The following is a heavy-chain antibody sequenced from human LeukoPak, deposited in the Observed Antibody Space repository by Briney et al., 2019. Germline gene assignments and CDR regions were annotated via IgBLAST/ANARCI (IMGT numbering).Heavy chain of an antibody. CDR3: ARFYYDSSGCLWGRCYYFDY. CDR2: INHSGST. J-gene: IGHJ4*02. V-gene: IGHV4-34*01. CDR1: GFTFSSYA. Sequence: GSLRLSCAASGFTFSSYAMLWVRQAPGKGLEWIGEINHSGSTNYNPSLKSRVTISVDTSKNQFSLKLSSVTAADTAVYYCARFYYDSSGCLWGRCYYFDYWGQGTLVTVSS. D-gene: IGHD3-22*01.